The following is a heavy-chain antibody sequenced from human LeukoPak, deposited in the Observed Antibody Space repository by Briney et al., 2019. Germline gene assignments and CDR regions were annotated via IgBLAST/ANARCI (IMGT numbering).Heavy chain of an antibody. J-gene: IGHJ4*02. Sequence: PGGSLRLSCAASGFSFSGYSINWVRQAPGKGLEWVSSISPSNSYIYYADSVKGQFTISRDNSKNTLYLQMNSLRAEDTALYYCASGGISGWYYWGQGTLVTVSS. CDR3: ASGGISGWYY. CDR1: GFSFSGYS. V-gene: IGHV3-21*04. D-gene: IGHD6-19*01. CDR2: ISPSNSYI.